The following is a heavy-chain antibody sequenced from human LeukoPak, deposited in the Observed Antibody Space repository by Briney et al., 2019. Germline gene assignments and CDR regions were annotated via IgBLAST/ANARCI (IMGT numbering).Heavy chain of an antibody. V-gene: IGHV3-11*01. CDR1: GFTVSSNY. J-gene: IGHJ4*02. Sequence: PGGSLRLSCAASGFTVSSNYMSWVRQAPGKGLEWVSYISSSGSTIYYADSVKGRFTISRDNAKNSLYLQMNSLRAEDTAVYYCARARLPSYYFDYWGQGTLVTVSS. CDR3: ARARLPSYYFDY. D-gene: IGHD3-16*01. CDR2: ISSSGSTI.